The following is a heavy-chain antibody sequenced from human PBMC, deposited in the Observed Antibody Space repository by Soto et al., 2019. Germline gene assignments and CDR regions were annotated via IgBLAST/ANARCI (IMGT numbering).Heavy chain of an antibody. CDR2: ISSGGST. D-gene: IGHD1-26*01. Sequence: PGGSLRLSWAASGFSFSGYAMSWVRQAPGQGLEWVSSISSGGSTYYADSVKGRFTISRDNSKNTLYLQMTSLRAGDTALYYCAKDYYTFDPWGQGTLVTVSS. CDR1: GFSFSGYA. CDR3: AKDYYTFDP. V-gene: IGHV3-23*01. J-gene: IGHJ5*02.